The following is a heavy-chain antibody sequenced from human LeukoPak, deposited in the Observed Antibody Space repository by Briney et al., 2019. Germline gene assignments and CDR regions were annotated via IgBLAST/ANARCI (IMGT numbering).Heavy chain of an antibody. CDR2: IYSDGST. CDR3: ARDGGRYSSGWEYYFDY. J-gene: IGHJ4*02. CDR1: GFSVTSNY. Sequence: GGSLRLSCAASGFSVTSNYMSWVRQAPGKGLEWVSVIYSDGSTYYADSVKGRFTISRDNSKNTLYLQMNSLRAEDTAVYYCARDGGRYSSGWEYYFDYWGQGTLVTVSS. V-gene: IGHV3-66*02. D-gene: IGHD6-19*01.